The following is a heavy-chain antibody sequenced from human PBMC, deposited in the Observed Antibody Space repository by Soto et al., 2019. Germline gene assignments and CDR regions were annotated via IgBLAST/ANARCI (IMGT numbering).Heavy chain of an antibody. J-gene: IGHJ4*02. CDR2: TGLNGRTT. V-gene: IGHV3-23*01. CDR3: ATVRGTSRSVDS. D-gene: IGHD2-15*01. Sequence: EVQLLESGGGLVQPGGCLRLSCAASGFTFSTSAMTWVRQAPGKGLEWVSTTGLNGRTTYYADWVKGRFTVTIDNSKNTLDLQMSSLRAEDTAVYYCATVRGTSRSVDSWGKGTLVTVSS. CDR1: GFTFSTSA.